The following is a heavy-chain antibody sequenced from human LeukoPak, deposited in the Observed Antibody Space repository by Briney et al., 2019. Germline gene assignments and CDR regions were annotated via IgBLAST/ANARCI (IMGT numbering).Heavy chain of an antibody. V-gene: IGHV4-59*01. CDR3: ARVGYSSGWYPYYFDY. CDR2: IYYSGST. Sequence: SSETLSLTCTVSGGSISSYYWSWLRQPTGKGLEWIGYIYYSGSTNYNPSLKSRVTISVDTSKNQFSLKLSSVTAADTAVYYCARVGYSSGWYPYYFDYWGQGTLVTVSS. CDR1: GGSISSYY. J-gene: IGHJ4*02. D-gene: IGHD6-19*01.